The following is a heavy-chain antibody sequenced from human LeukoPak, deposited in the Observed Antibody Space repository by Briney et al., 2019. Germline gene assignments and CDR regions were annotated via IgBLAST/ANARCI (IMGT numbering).Heavy chain of an antibody. CDR1: GYNFTNYW. CDR3: ARGYCSSTSCYGDFDF. Sequence: GESLKICCKVSGYNFTNYWIGWVRQMPGKGLDWMGILYPGDSDTRYSPSFQGQVTISADKSINTAYLQWSSLKASDTAIYYCARGYCSSTSCYGDFDFWGQGTLVTVSS. J-gene: IGHJ4*02. CDR2: LYPGDSDT. D-gene: IGHD2-2*01. V-gene: IGHV5-51*01.